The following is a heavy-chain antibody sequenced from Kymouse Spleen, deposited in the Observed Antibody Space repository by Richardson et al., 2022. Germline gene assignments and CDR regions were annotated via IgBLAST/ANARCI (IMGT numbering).Heavy chain of an antibody. J-gene: IGHJ6*02. V-gene: IGHV3-15*01. CDR3: TTDPSAGYSPYYYYYGMDV. Sequence: EVQLVESGGGLVKPGGSLRLSCAASGFTFSNAWMSWVRQAPGKGLEWVGRIKSKTDGGTTDYAAPVKGRFTISRDDSKNTLYLQMNSLKTEDTAVYYCTTDPSAGYSPYYYYYGMDVWGQGTTVTVSS. CDR2: IKSKTDGGTT. CDR1: GFTFSNAW. D-gene: IGHD4-11,IGHD4-11*01,IGHD5-24*01.